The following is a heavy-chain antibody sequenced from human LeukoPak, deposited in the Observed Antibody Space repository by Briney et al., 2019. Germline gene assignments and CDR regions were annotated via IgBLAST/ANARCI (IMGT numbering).Heavy chain of an antibody. CDR1: GFSLSGYW. V-gene: IGHV3-74*01. CDR2: INSDGSTT. CDR3: TRVAHGYRVFDP. Sequence: GGSLRLSCAASGFSLSGYWMHWVRQAPGRGLVWVSRINSDGSTTYYADSVKGRFTISTDNTKNTLFLQMNSLRAEDTAVYYCTRVAHGYRVFDPWGQGTLVTVSS. D-gene: IGHD3-22*01. J-gene: IGHJ5*02.